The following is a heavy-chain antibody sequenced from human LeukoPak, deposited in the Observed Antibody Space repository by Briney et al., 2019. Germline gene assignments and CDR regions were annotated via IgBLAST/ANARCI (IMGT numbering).Heavy chain of an antibody. Sequence: GGSLRLSCAASGFTFSNYGMHWVRQAPGKGLEWLAIISYDGSIKYYADSVTGRFNISRDNSMNTLYLQMSSLTTDDTAVYYCAKDRRSWWELHYWGQGTLVTVSS. CDR3: AKDRRSWWELHY. J-gene: IGHJ4*02. CDR1: GFTFSNYG. D-gene: IGHD1-26*01. CDR2: ISYDGSIK. V-gene: IGHV3-30*18.